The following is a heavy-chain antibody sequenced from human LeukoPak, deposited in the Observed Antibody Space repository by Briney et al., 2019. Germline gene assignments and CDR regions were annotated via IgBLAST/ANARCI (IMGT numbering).Heavy chain of an antibody. CDR1: GFTFSSYS. V-gene: IGHV3-21*01. CDR2: ISSSSSYI. D-gene: IGHD6-6*01. Sequence: GGSLRLSCAASGFTFSSYSMNWVRQAPGKGLKWVSSISSSSSYIYYADSVKGRFTISRDNAKNSLYLQMNSLRAEDTAVYYCARPVSSWSSSSRYWGQGTLVTVSS. CDR3: ARPVSSWSSSSRY. J-gene: IGHJ4*02.